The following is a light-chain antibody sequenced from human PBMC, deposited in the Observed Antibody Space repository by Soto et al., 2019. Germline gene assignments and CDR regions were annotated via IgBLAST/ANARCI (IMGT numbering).Light chain of an antibody. V-gene: IGKV3-11*01. CDR3: QQRTQWTST. Sequence: DIVLTQSPATLSLSPGEGATLSCRASQTITTDLSWYQHKPGQAPRLLIYDTSNRATGIPARFSGSGSGTDFTLTISSLEPEDFEVYYCQQRTQWTSTFGGESKVE. CDR2: DTS. J-gene: IGKJ4*01. CDR1: QTITTD.